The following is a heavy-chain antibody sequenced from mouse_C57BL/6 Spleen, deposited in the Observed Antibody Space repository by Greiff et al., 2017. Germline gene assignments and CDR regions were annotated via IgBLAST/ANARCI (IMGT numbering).Heavy chain of an antibody. D-gene: IGHD2-9*01. Sequence: EVQLQESGPELVKPGASVKMSCKASGYTFTDYNMHWVKQSHGKSLEWIGYINPNNGGTSYNQKFKGKATLTVNTSSSTAYMELRSLTSEESAVYYCARSFYGYGVRYYAMDYWGQGTSVTVSS. J-gene: IGHJ4*01. V-gene: IGHV1-22*01. CDR1: GYTFTDYN. CDR2: INPNNGGT. CDR3: ARSFYGYGVRYYAMDY.